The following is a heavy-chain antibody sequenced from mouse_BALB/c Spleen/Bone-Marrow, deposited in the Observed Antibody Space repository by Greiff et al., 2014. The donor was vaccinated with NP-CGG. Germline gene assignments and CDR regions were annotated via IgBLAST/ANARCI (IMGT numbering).Heavy chain of an antibody. D-gene: IGHD1-1*01. CDR2: IDPANGNT. CDR1: GFNIKDTY. CDR3: AIYYYGSSGFAY. V-gene: IGHV14-3*02. Sequence: EVQLQESGAELVKPGASVKLSCTASGFNIKDTYMHWVKQGPEQGLEWIGRIDPANGNTKYDPKLQGKATITADTSSNTAYLQLSSLTSEDTAVYYCAIYYYGSSGFAYWGQGTLVTVSA. J-gene: IGHJ3*01.